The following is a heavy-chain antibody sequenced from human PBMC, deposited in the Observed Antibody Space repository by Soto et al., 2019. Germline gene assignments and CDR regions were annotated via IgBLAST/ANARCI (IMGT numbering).Heavy chain of an antibody. CDR1: GGSISGYY. Sequence: PSETLSLTCTVSGGSISGYYWSRIRQPPGKGLEWIGYIFYSGSTNYNPSLRSRVTISVDTSKNQFSLKLSSVTTADTAMYYCARVGSSGWSPDYWGQGTLVTVSS. J-gene: IGHJ4*02. CDR2: IFYSGST. CDR3: ARVGSSGWSPDY. V-gene: IGHV4-59*01. D-gene: IGHD6-19*01.